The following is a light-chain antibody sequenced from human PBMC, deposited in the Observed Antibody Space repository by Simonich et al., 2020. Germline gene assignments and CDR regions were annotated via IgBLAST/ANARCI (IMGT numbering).Light chain of an antibody. V-gene: IGLV1-40*01. CDR3: QSYDSSLSGSV. Sequence: QSVLTQPPSVSGAPGQRVTISCTGSSSNIGAGYDVPWYQQLPGTAPKLHIYGNSNRPSGVPDRFSGSKSGTSASLAITGLQAEDEADYYCQSYDSSLSGSVFGGGTKLTVL. J-gene: IGLJ2*01. CDR2: GNS. CDR1: SSNIGAGYD.